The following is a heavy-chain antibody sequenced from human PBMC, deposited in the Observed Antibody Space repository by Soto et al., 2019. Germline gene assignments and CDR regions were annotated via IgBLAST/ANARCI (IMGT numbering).Heavy chain of an antibody. CDR3: VRGYCTSSASCEGDFQH. CDR2: IDPIGGNT. D-gene: IGHD2-2*01. CDR1: GYTFTTYH. V-gene: IGHV1-46*01. Sequence: QVQLVQSGAEVKEPGASVKISCKASGYTFTTYHIHWVRQAPGQGLDWMGMIDPIGGNTGYARKFQGRVGMTRDKSTGPAYLEVNSLRFDDTAMYLCVRGYCTSSASCEGDFQHWGQGTLVTVSS. J-gene: IGHJ1*01.